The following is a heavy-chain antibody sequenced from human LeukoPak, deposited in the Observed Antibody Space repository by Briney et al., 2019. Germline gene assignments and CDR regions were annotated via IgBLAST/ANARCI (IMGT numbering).Heavy chain of an antibody. CDR1: GFTVSSNY. Sequence: PGGSLRLSCATSGFTVSSNYMSWVRQAPGKGLEWVSVIYSGGSTYYADSVKGRFTISRHNSKNTLYLQMNSLRAEDTAVYYCARVGGSGSYHIHYGMDVWGQGTTVTVSS. V-gene: IGHV3-53*04. D-gene: IGHD3-10*01. CDR2: IYSGGST. CDR3: ARVGGSGSYHIHYGMDV. J-gene: IGHJ6*02.